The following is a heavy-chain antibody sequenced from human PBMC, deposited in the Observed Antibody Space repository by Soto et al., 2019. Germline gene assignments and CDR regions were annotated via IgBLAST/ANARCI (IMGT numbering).Heavy chain of an antibody. V-gene: IGHV5-51*01. Sequence: PGESLKISCQGSGYSFASYWIGWVRQMSGKDLEWMGIIYPGDSDTRYSPSFQGQVTISADKSLRTAYLQWTSLKASDTALYYCARTRSFTLGFYYDGTDVWGQGTTVTVSS. CDR1: GYSFASYW. CDR2: IYPGDSDT. J-gene: IGHJ6*02. D-gene: IGHD6-6*01. CDR3: ARTRSFTLGFYYDGTDV.